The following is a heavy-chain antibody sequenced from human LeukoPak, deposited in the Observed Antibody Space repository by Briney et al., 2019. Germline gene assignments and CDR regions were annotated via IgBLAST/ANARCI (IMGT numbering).Heavy chain of an antibody. Sequence: PSETLSLTCTVPGVSVTSGSYFWSWIRHPPGEGPKWIGYTYHDGRTNYSPSLRSRVSIYVDTSKNQFTLQLSSVTTADTAVYVCATFFDFWFGPWGQGTQVTVSS. CDR1: GVSVTSGSYF. CDR2: TYHDGRT. CDR3: ATFFDFWFGP. J-gene: IGHJ5*02. D-gene: IGHD5/OR15-5a*01. V-gene: IGHV4-61*01.